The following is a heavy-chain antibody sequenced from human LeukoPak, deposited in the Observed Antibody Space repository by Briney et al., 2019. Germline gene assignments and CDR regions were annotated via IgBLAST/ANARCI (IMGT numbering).Heavy chain of an antibody. J-gene: IGHJ3*02. D-gene: IGHD2-8*01. Sequence: SETLSLTCAVYGGSFSGYYGSWVRQPPGKGLEWIGEINHSGSTSYNPSLKSRVTMSVDTSKNQISLKLSSVTAADTAVYYCARGDRPREIPPLIRKKNAFDIWGQGTMVTVSS. CDR1: GGSFSGYY. V-gene: IGHV4-34*01. CDR2: INHSGST. CDR3: ARGDRPREIPPLIRKKNAFDI.